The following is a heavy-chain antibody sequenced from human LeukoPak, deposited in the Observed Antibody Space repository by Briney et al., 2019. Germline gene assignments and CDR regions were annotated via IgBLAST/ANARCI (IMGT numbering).Heavy chain of an antibody. CDR3: ARDLGYCSSTSCYIWAYFDY. J-gene: IGHJ4*02. D-gene: IGHD2-2*02. V-gene: IGHV1-18*01. CDR2: ISAYNGNT. CDR1: GYTFTSYG. Sequence: ASVKVSCKASGYTFTSYGISWVRQAPGQGLEWMGWISAYNGNTNYAQKLQGRVTVTTDTSTSTAYMELRSLRSDDTAVYYCARDLGYCSSTSCYIWAYFDYWGQGTLVTVSS.